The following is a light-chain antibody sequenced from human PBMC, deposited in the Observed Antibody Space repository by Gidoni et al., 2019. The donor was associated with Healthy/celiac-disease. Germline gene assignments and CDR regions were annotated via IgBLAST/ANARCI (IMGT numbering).Light chain of an antibody. J-gene: IGKJ2*01. V-gene: IGKV3-11*01. CDR2: DAS. CDR3: QQRSNWPMYT. Sequence: EIVLTQSPATLSLSPGERATLACRASQSVSSYLAWYQQKPGQAPRLLIYDASNRATGIPARFSGSGSGTDCTLTSSSLEPEDFAVYYCQQRSNWPMYTFGQGTKLEIK. CDR1: QSVSSY.